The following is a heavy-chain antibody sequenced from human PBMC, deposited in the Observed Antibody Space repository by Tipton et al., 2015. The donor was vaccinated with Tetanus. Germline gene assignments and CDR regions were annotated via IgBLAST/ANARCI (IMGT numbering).Heavy chain of an antibody. CDR2: IYHSGST. J-gene: IGHJ6*02. V-gene: IGHV4-4*02. D-gene: IGHD1-1*01. Sequence: TLSLTCTVSGDSISSSNWWSWVRQPPGKGLEWIGEIYHSGSTNYNPSLKSRVTISVDKSKNQFSLKLSSVTAADTAVYYCARDQRIRCLEPTSFFVNYGMDVWGQGTTVTVSS. CDR1: GDSISSSNW. CDR3: ARDQRIRCLEPTSFFVNYGMDV.